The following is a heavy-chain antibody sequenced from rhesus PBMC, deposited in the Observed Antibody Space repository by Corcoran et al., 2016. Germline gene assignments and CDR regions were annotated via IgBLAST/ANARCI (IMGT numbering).Heavy chain of an antibody. CDR3: AQRVVFTASFDY. CDR2: IYGSSGST. D-gene: IGHD2-27*01. V-gene: IGHV4-76*01. Sequence: QVQLQESGPGVVKPSETLSLTCAVSGYSISSGYDWSWIRQPQGKGLEWIGYIYGSSGSTNYNPSLKNLVTISKDTAKNQFSLKLSSVTAADTAVYYCAQRVVFTASFDYWGQGVLVTVSS. CDR1: GYSISSGYD. J-gene: IGHJ4*01.